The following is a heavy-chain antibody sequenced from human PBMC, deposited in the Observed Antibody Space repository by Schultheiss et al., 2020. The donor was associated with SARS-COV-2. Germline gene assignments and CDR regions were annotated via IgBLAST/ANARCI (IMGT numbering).Heavy chain of an antibody. Sequence: SVKVSCKASGGTFSSYAISWVRQAPGQGLEWMGRIIPILGIANYAQKFQGRVTITADKSTSTAYMELSSLRSEDTAVYYCAREVEGDIVATTYNYYYYYGMDVWGQGTTVTVSS. J-gene: IGHJ6*02. CDR2: IIPILGIA. CDR3: AREVEGDIVATTYNYYYYYGMDV. V-gene: IGHV1-69*04. CDR1: GGTFSSYA. D-gene: IGHD5-12*01.